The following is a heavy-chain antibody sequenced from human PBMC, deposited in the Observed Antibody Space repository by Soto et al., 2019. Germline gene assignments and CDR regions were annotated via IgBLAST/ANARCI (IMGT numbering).Heavy chain of an antibody. CDR3: AATTHYDFWSGYFTGVAFDI. D-gene: IGHD3-3*01. V-gene: IGHV1-58*01. CDR2: IVVGNGNT. CDR1: GFTVSDSA. Sequence: GASVKVSCKASGFTVSDSAVQWERQARGQPLEWIGYIVVGNGNTNFAQRFQERVTFSSDKSRGTAYMVLRSLRSEDTAVYYCAATTHYDFWSGYFTGVAFDIWGQVTKVTVSS. J-gene: IGHJ3*02.